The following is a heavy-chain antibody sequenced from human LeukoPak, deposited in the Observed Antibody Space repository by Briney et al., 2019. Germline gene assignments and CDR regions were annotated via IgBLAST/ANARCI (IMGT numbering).Heavy chain of an antibody. D-gene: IGHD3-9*01. J-gene: IGHJ4*02. V-gene: IGHV3-48*01. Sequence: PGGSLRLSCAASGFTFSSYSMNWVRQAPGKGLEWVSYISSSSSTIYYADSVKGRFTISRDNAKNSLYLQMNSLRAEDTAVYYCAREHVYDILTGYYYYFDYWGQGTLVTVSS. CDR2: ISSSSSTI. CDR1: GFTFSSYS. CDR3: AREHVYDILTGYYYYFDY.